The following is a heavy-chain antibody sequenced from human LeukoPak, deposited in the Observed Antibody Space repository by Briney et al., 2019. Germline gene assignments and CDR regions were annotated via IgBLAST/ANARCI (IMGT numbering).Heavy chain of an antibody. V-gene: IGHV5-51*01. D-gene: IGHD3-10*01. Sequence: GESLKISCQASGYSFTSSWIGWARQMPGKGLEWMAIINPGDSDTRYSPSFQGQVTISADKSISTVYLQWGGLKASDTAMYYCARQPGAGWFDPWGQGTLVTVSS. CDR2: INPGDSDT. J-gene: IGHJ5*02. CDR3: ARQPGAGWFDP. CDR1: GYSFTSSW.